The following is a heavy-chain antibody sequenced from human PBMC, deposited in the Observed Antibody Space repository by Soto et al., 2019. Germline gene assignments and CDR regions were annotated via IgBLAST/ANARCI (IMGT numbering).Heavy chain of an antibody. J-gene: IGHJ6*02. CDR2: IYYSGST. V-gene: IGHV4-61*01. CDR1: GGSVSSGSYY. Sequence: QVQLQESGPGLVKPSETLSLTCTVSGGSVSSGSYYWSWIRQPPGKGLEWIGYIYYSGSTNYNPSLKSRVTISVDTSKNQFSLKLSSVTAADTAVYYCARAWRGSSWYGSYYYYGMDVWGQGTTVTVSS. D-gene: IGHD6-13*01. CDR3: ARAWRGSSWYGSYYYYGMDV.